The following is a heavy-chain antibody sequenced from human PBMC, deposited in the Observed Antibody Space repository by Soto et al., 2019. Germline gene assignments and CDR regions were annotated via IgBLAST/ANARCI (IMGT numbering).Heavy chain of an antibody. Sequence: GASMKVSRKSSGCTFSIYTISRGRKAPGQRLEWMGKIIPILGIANYAQKFQGRVTITADKSTSTAYMELSSLRSEDTAVYYCARGVPFRSLDFWSGRGHFDYWGQGTLVTVSS. J-gene: IGHJ4*02. CDR3: ARGVPFRSLDFWSGRGHFDY. CDR1: GCTFSIYT. V-gene: IGHV1-69*02. D-gene: IGHD3-3*01. CDR2: IIPILGIA.